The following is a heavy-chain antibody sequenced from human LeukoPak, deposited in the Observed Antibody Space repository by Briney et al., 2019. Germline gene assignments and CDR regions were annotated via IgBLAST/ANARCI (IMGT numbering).Heavy chain of an antibody. J-gene: IGHJ4*02. V-gene: IGHV3-23*01. D-gene: IGHD4-17*01. Sequence: LAGGSLRLSCAASGFTFSSYAMNWVRQTPGKGLEWVSAISGSGGSTYYADFVKGRFTISRDNSKNTLYLQMNSLRDEDTAVYYCARAPTIYGDYFRFDYWGQGTLVTVSS. CDR1: GFTFSSYA. CDR3: ARAPTIYGDYFRFDY. CDR2: ISGSGGST.